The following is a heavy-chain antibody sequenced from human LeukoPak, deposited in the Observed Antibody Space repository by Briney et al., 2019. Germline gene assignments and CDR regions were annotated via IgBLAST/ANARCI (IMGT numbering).Heavy chain of an antibody. D-gene: IGHD2-2*02. Sequence: PSETLSLTCTVSGGSISSYYWSWIRQPPGKGLEWIGSIYYSGSTYYNPSLKSRVTIPVDTSKNQFSLKLSSVTAADTAVYYCARRHYTGFYVYWGQGTLVTVSS. CDR1: GGSISSYY. J-gene: IGHJ4*02. CDR2: IYYSGST. CDR3: ARRHYTGFYVY. V-gene: IGHV4-59*05.